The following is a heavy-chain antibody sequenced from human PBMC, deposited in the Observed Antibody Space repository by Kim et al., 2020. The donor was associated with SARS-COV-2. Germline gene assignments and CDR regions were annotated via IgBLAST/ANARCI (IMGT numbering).Heavy chain of an antibody. Sequence: GGSLRLSCAASGFNLRSYMMSWVRQAPGKGLEWVSSISGSGTNTLYTDSVKGRFTVSRDNSENTLYLQMNGLRVEDTAVYYCAKITGNSFVSAGVNYWG. V-gene: IGHV3-23*01. D-gene: IGHD5-12*01. CDR2: ISGSGTNT. CDR1: GFNLRSYM. J-gene: IGHJ1*01. CDR3: AKITGNSFVSAGVNY.